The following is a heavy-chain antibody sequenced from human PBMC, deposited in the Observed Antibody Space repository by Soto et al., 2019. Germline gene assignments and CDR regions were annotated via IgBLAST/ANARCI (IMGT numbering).Heavy chain of an antibody. CDR1: GFSFDTYV. J-gene: IGHJ6*03. Sequence: PGGSLRLSCAASGFSFDTYVMSWVRQAPGKGLEWVSSISSSSSYIYYADSVKGRFTISRDNAKNSLYLQMNSLRAEDTAVYYCARGAYCSGGSCYYYYYMDVWGKGTTVTVSS. CDR3: ARGAYCSGGSCYYYYYMDV. V-gene: IGHV3-21*01. D-gene: IGHD2-15*01. CDR2: ISSSSSYI.